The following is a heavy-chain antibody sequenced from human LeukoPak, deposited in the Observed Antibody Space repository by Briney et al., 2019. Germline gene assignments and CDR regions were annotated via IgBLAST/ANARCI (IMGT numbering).Heavy chain of an antibody. J-gene: IGHJ4*02. CDR3: ATSALAVAGTDEFDY. V-gene: IGHV3-30*02. Sequence: GGSLRLSCAASGFTFSSHGMHLVRPAPGKGLGWVAFIRYDGSNKYYADSVKGRFTISRDNSKNTLYLQMNGLRDDDTAVYYCATSALAVAGTDEFDYWGQGTLVTVSS. D-gene: IGHD6-19*01. CDR2: IRYDGSNK. CDR1: GFTFSSHG.